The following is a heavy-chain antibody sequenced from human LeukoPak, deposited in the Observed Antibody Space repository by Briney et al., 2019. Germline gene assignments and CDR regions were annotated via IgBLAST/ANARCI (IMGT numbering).Heavy chain of an antibody. CDR3: VREKSGGTYDY. CDR1: GYTFIAYY. Sequence: ASVKVSCKASGYTFIAYYIQWVRQAPGQGLEWMGTIRPGDTRTTYAQKFQGRVTMTWDISTTTGYMELSSLRSEDTAVYYCVREKSGGTYDYWGQGTLVTVSS. J-gene: IGHJ4*02. V-gene: IGHV1-46*01. D-gene: IGHD3-16*01. CDR2: IRPGDTRT.